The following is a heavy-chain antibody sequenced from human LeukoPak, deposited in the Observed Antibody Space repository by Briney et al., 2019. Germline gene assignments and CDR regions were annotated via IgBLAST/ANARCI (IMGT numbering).Heavy chain of an antibody. CDR2: IKQDGREK. CDR3: ARDNYDSSGYYEERAFDI. CDR1: GFTFSSSW. J-gene: IGHJ3*02. Sequence: GGSLTLSCAASGFTFSSSWMSWVRQAPGKGLEWVANIKQDGREKYYVDSVKGRLTISRDNAKNSLYLQMNSLRAEDTAVYYCARDNYDSSGYYEERAFDIWGQGTMVTVSS. D-gene: IGHD3-22*01. V-gene: IGHV3-7*01.